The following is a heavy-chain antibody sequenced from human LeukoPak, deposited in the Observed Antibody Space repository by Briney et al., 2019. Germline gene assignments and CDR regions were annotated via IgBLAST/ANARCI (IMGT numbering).Heavy chain of an antibody. J-gene: IGHJ4*02. CDR3: ARDPRSEWDGYNSPYYFDY. CDR2: ISYDGSNK. Sequence: PGGSLRLSCAASGFTFSSYAMSWVRQAPGKGLEWVAVISYDGSNKYYADSVKGRFTISRDNSKNTLYLQMNSLRAEDTAVYYCARDPRSEWDGYNSPYYFDYWGQGTLVTVSS. CDR1: GFTFSSYA. D-gene: IGHD5-24*01. V-gene: IGHV3-30*04.